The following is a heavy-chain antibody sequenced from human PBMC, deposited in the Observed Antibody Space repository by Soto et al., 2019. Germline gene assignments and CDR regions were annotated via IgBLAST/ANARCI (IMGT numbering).Heavy chain of an antibody. CDR3: ATNTMATITCYYGMYV. J-gene: IGHJ6*02. Sequence: QVQLVQSGAEVKKPGSAVGVSCKASGGTFSSYAISWVRQDPGQGLEWMGGIIPIFGTADYAQKFQGRVTITADESTSTAYMELSSLRSEDTAVYYCATNTMATITCYYGMYVLVQGTTVTVSS. CDR1: GGTFSSYA. V-gene: IGHV1-69*12. CDR2: IIPIFGTA. D-gene: IGHD5-12*01.